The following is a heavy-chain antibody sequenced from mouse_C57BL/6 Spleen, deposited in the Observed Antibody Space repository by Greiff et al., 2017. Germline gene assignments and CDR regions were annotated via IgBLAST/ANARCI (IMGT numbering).Heavy chain of an antibody. CDR3: TGGGSSYLAY. V-gene: IGHV6-3*01. J-gene: IGHJ3*01. CDR2: IRLKSDNYAT. Sequence: EVKLVESGGGLVQPGGSMKLSCVASGFTFSNYWMNWVRQSPEKGLEWVAQIRLKSDNYATHYAESVKGRFTITRDDSKSSVYLQMNNVRAEDTGIYYCTGGGSSYLAYWSQGTLVTVSA. CDR1: GFTFSNYW. D-gene: IGHD1-1*01.